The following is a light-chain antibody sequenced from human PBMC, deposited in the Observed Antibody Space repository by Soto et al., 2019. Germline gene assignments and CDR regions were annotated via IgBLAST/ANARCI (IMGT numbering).Light chain of an antibody. J-gene: IGLJ2*01. Sequence: QSALTQPASVSGSPGQSITISCTGTSSDVGSYNLVSWYQVYPGKAPKVIVYEASKRPSGVSDRFSGSKSGNTASLTISDLQAEDEALYYCCSYAGSVTVPFGGGTKLTVL. CDR2: EAS. CDR1: SSDVGSYNL. V-gene: IGLV2-23*02. CDR3: CSYAGSVTVP.